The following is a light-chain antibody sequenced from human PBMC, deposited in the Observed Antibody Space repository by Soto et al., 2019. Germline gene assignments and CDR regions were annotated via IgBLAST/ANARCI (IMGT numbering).Light chain of an antibody. V-gene: IGLV2-14*01. CDR2: DVS. Sequence: QSVLTQPASVSGSPGQSITISCTGTSSDVGGYDYVSWYQQHPGEGPKLMIYDVSNRPSGVSDRFSGSKSGNTASLTISGLQAEDEADYYCSSYTSSSTYAFGSGTKVTVL. CDR3: SSYTSSSTYA. J-gene: IGLJ1*01. CDR1: SSDVGGYDY.